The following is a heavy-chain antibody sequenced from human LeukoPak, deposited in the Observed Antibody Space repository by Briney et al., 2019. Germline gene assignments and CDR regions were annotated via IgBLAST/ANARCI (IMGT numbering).Heavy chain of an antibody. V-gene: IGHV3-7*01. CDR3: KSGGAAPGSFDY. D-gene: IGHD1-1*01. CDR1: GFTFSSYW. Sequence: GGSLRLSCAASGFTFSSYWISWMRQAPGKGLAWVANIKYDGNEEYYVDSVKGRFTISRDNAKNSLYLQLNSLRVEDTAVYYCKSGGAAPGSFDYWGQGTLVTVSP. CDR2: IKYDGNEE. J-gene: IGHJ4*02.